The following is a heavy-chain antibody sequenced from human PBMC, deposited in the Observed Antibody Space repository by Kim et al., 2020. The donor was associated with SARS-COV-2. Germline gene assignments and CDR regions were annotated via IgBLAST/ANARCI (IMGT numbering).Heavy chain of an antibody. D-gene: IGHD4-17*01. CDR3: AKEGRGDYVFYYYGMDV. CDR1: GFTFRTYA. Sequence: GGSLRLSCVGSGFTFRTYAMTWVRQAPGKGLEWVSGVSGGGDSTHYADSVKGRFTISSDNSKNTLYLQINSLRAEDTAVYYCAKEGRGDYVFYYYGMDVWGQGTTVTVSS. V-gene: IGHV3-23*01. J-gene: IGHJ6*02. CDR2: VSGGGDST.